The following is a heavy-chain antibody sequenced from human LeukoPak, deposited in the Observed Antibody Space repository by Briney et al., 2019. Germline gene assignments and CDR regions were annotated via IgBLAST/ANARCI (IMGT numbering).Heavy chain of an antibody. Sequence: GESLRLSCTASGFSFSDNFMGWLRQSPGKGLEWVSYISSRGDTIHYSDVVKGRFSISRDNSKRSLYLQTNRLKIDDTAVYCARGGPAWTFNHWGQGTLVSVSS. D-gene: IGHD3/OR15-3a*01. CDR2: ISSRGDTI. J-gene: IGHJ5*02. CDR1: GFSFSDNF. CDR3: RGGPAWTFNH. V-gene: IGHV3-11*01.